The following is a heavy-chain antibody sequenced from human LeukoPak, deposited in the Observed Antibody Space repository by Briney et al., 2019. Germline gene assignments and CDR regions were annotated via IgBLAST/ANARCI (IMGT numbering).Heavy chain of an antibody. Sequence: SETLSLTCTVSGGSISTSSYYWGWVRQPPGKGLEWIGNIFYSGSTYYSPSLKSRVTISLDTSRNQFSLNLNSATAADTAVYYCARGRRRLSVYYFMDVWGKGTTVTVSS. CDR1: GGSISTSSYY. CDR3: ARGRRRLSVYYFMDV. V-gene: IGHV4-39*07. D-gene: IGHD4-17*01. J-gene: IGHJ6*03. CDR2: IFYSGST.